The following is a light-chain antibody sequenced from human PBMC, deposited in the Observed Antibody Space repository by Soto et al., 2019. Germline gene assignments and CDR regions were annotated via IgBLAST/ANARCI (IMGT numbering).Light chain of an antibody. CDR3: CSYAGTYTQWV. CDR1: SSDVGGYNY. V-gene: IGLV2-11*01. J-gene: IGLJ3*02. Sequence: QSLLTQPRSVSGSPGQSVTISCTGTSSDVGGYNYVSWYQQHPGKAPKLVIYDVNKRPSGVPDRFSGSKSGNTASLTVSGLQAEDEADYSCCSYAGTYTQWVFGGGTKVTVL. CDR2: DVN.